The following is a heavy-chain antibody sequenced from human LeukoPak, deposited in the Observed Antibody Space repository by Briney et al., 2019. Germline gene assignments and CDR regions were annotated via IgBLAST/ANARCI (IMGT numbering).Heavy chain of an antibody. Sequence: GGSLRLSCAASGFTFDDYGMSWVRQAPGKGLEWVSGINWNGGSTGYADSVKGRFTISRDNARNTLYLQMNSLRADDTAVYYCARGGWPGAFDIWGPGTMVTVSS. J-gene: IGHJ3*02. D-gene: IGHD5-24*01. V-gene: IGHV3-20*04. CDR3: ARGGWPGAFDI. CDR2: INWNGGST. CDR1: GFTFDDYG.